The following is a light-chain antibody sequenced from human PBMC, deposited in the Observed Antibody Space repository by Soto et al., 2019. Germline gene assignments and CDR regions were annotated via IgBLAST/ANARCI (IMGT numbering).Light chain of an antibody. CDR3: SSYTTSSTLDV. CDR2: EIS. CDR1: SSDVGGYTY. Sequence: QSALTQPASVSGSPGQSITISCTGASSDVGGYTYVSWYQQHPDKAPKLMIYEISTRPSGVSNRFSGSKSGNTASLTISGLQAEDEADYDCSSYTTSSTLDVFGTGTKLTVL. J-gene: IGLJ1*01. V-gene: IGLV2-14*01.